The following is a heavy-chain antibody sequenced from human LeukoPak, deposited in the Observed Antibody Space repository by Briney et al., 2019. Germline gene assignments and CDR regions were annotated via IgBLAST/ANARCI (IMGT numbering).Heavy chain of an antibody. CDR3: ARGGYGSGLNFDY. V-gene: IGHV1-69*06. D-gene: IGHD3-10*01. CDR1: GGTFNNYA. Sequence: ASVKVSCKASGGTFNNYAISWVRQAPGQGLEWMGGIIPIFATANYAQKFQGRVTITADKSTSTAYMELSSLRSEDTAVYYCARGGYGSGLNFDYWGQGTLVTVSS. CDR2: IIPIFATA. J-gene: IGHJ4*02.